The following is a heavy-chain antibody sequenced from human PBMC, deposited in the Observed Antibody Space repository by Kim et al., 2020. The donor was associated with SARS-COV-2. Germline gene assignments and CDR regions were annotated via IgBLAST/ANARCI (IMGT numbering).Heavy chain of an antibody. CDR2: IIPIFGTA. V-gene: IGHV1-69*13. Sequence: SVKVSCKASGGTFSSYAISWVRQAPGQGLEWMGGIIPIFGTANYAQKFQDRVTITADESTSTAYMELSSLRSEDTAVYYCARDPRGYSYGYFDYWGQGTLVTVSS. D-gene: IGHD5-18*01. CDR3: ARDPRGYSYGYFDY. CDR1: GGTFSSYA. J-gene: IGHJ4*02.